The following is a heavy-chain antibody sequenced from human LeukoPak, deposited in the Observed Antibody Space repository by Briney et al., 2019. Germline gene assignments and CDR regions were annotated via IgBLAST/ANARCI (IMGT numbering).Heavy chain of an antibody. V-gene: IGHV3-23*01. J-gene: IGHJ4*02. CDR3: AKDPGVVPAHYFDY. CDR2: TGSTGVST. D-gene: IGHD2-2*01. CDR1: GFIFSHYA. Sequence: GGSLRLSCAASGFIFSHYAMNWVRQAPGKGLEWVSGTGSTGVSTFYADSVKGRFTVSRDNSKNTLSLQMNSLRAEDTAVYYCAKDPGVVPAHYFDYWGQGTLVTVPS.